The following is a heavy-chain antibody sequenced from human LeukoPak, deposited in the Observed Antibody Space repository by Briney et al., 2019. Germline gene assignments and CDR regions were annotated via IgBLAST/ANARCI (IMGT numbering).Heavy chain of an antibody. Sequence: RASVKVSCKASGGTFKSYAITWVRQAPGQGLEWMGGIIPMFGTVNSAQKFQGRVTITADNSTGTAYMELSSLRSEDTAVYYCARNHIDAYYGMDVWGKGTTVTVSS. D-gene: IGHD2-21*01. J-gene: IGHJ6*04. CDR1: GGTFKSYA. CDR2: IIPMFGTV. V-gene: IGHV1-69*06. CDR3: ARNHIDAYYGMDV.